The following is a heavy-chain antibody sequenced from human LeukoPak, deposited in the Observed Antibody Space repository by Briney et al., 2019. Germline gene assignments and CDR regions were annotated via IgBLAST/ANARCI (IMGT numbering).Heavy chain of an antibody. CDR1: GGSISSSSYY. D-gene: IGHD1-26*01. CDR3: ARDVYSGSHNWFDP. J-gene: IGHJ5*02. CDR2: IYTSGST. Sequence: SETLSLTCTVSGGSISSSSYYWGWIRQPAGKGLEWIGRIYTSGSTNYNPSLKSRVTMSVDTSKNQFSLKLSSVTAADTAVYYCARDVYSGSHNWFDPWGQGTLVTVSS. V-gene: IGHV4-61*02.